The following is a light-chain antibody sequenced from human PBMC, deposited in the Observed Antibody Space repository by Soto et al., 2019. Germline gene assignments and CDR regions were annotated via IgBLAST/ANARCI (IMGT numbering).Light chain of an antibody. CDR3: HERSSWPLL. V-gene: IGKV3-11*01. CDR1: QSVGSY. CDR2: DAF. Sequence: EIVLTQSPATLSLSPGERATLSCRASQSVGSYFAWYQQKPGQAPRLLSYDAFSRATGIPARFSGSGSGTDCTLTISSLDPEDFAVHFCHERSSWPLLFGGGTMVEIK. J-gene: IGKJ4*01.